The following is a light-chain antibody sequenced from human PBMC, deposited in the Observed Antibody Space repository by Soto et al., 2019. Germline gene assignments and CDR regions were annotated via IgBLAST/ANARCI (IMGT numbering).Light chain of an antibody. Sequence: EIVLTQSPATLSLSPGERATLSCRASQTFSSIYLAWYQQKPGQAPRLLIYGASSRATGIPDRFSGSGSETDFTLTISRLEPEDFALYYCQQYGSSAPITFGQGTRLENK. CDR2: GAS. V-gene: IGKV3-20*01. J-gene: IGKJ5*01. CDR1: QTFSSIY. CDR3: QQYGSSAPIT.